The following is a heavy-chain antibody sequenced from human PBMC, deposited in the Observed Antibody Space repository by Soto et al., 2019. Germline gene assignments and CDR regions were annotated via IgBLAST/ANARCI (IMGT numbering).Heavy chain of an antibody. CDR1: GYTLTELS. CDR3: ATLPNRSFRASNQWGGPGGRMFTIPS. Sequence: QVQLVQSGAEVKKPGASVKVSCKVSGYTLTELSMHWVRQAPGKGLEWMGGFDPEDGETIYAQKFQGRVTMTEDTSTDTAYMELSSLRSEDTAVYYCATLPNRSFRASNQWGGPGGRMFTIPSWGQGTLVTVSS. CDR2: FDPEDGET. D-gene: IGHD3-3*01. V-gene: IGHV1-24*01. J-gene: IGHJ5*02.